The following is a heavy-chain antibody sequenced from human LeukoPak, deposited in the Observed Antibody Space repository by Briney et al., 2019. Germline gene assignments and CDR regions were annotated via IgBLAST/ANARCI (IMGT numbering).Heavy chain of an antibody. CDR1: GFTFSSYW. D-gene: IGHD5-24*01. Sequence: GGSLRLSCAASGFTFSSYWMHWVRQAPGKGLVWVSRINSDGSSTSYADSVKGRFTISRDNAKNTLYLQMNSLRAEDTAVYYCARDRVEMATIGWFDPWGQGTLVTVPS. CDR3: ARDRVEMATIGWFDP. V-gene: IGHV3-74*01. CDR2: INSDGSST. J-gene: IGHJ5*02.